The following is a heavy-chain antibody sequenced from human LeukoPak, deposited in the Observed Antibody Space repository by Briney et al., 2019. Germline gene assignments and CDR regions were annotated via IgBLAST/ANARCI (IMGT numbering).Heavy chain of an antibody. CDR3: ARVNYGSATKEDY. CDR1: GGSISSYY. V-gene: IGHV4-59*12. CDR2: IFYSGST. J-gene: IGHJ4*02. D-gene: IGHD3-10*01. Sequence: SETLSLTCTVSGGSISSYYWSWIRQPPGKGLEWIGYIFYSGSTNYNPSLKSRVTISVDTSENQFSLKLSSVTAADTAVYYCARVNYGSATKEDYWGQGTLVTVSS.